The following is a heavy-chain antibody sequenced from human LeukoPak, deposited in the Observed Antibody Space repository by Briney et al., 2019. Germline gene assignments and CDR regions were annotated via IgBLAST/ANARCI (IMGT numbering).Heavy chain of an antibody. CDR1: GFTFSSYW. CDR3: APLRFGY. Sequence: PGGSLRLSCAASGFTFSSYWMSWVRQAPGKGLEWVANMKPGGSEKYYVDSVKGRFTISRDNAKNSLYLQMNSLGAEDTAVYYCAPLRFGYWGQGTLVTVSS. CDR2: MKPGGSEK. V-gene: IGHV3-7*01. J-gene: IGHJ4*02. D-gene: IGHD5-12*01.